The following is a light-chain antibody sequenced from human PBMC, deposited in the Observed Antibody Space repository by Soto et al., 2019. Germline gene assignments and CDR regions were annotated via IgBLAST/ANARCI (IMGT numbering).Light chain of an antibody. V-gene: IGLV2-14*01. J-gene: IGLJ1*01. CDR2: EVT. CDR3: SSYTSSSTYV. CDR1: GSDVGGYDY. Sequence: SVLTQPASVSGSPGQSITTSCTGTGSDVGGYDYVSWYQHHPGKAPKVMIYEVTNRPSGVSNRFSGSKSGNTASLTISGLLAEDEADYYCSSYTSSSTYVFGTGTKVTVL.